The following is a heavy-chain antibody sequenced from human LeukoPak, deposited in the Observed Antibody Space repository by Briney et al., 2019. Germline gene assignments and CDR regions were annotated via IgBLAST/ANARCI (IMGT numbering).Heavy chain of an antibody. CDR2: ISGMGGST. CDR1: GFTFSSYA. J-gene: IGHJ4*02. Sequence: GGSLRLSCAASGFTFSSYAMGWVRQAPGKGLEWVSSISGMGGSTSYADSVKGRFTISRDNSKNTLYLQMNSLRAEDKAVYYCAKLMGYCSSTSCPFDYWGQGTLVTVSS. V-gene: IGHV3-23*01. D-gene: IGHD2-2*01. CDR3: AKLMGYCSSTSCPFDY.